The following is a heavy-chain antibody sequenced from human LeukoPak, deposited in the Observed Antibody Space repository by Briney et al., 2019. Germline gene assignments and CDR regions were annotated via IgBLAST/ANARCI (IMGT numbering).Heavy chain of an antibody. CDR1: GFTFSYYW. D-gene: IGHD5-24*01. V-gene: IGHV3-7*04. J-gene: IGHJ4*02. CDR2: IMQDGSEK. Sequence: GGSLRLSCAASGFTFSYYWMTWVRRAPGKGLEWVANIMQDGSEKYYVDSVKGRFTISRDNAKNSLYLQMNSLRAEDTAVYYCARHSAGYTTFFDYWGQGTLVTVSS. CDR3: ARHSAGYTTFFDY.